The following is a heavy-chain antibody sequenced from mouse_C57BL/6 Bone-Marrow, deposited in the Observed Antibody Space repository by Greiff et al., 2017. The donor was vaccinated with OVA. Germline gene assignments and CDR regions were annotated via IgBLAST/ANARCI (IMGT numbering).Heavy chain of an antibody. V-gene: IGHV1-81*01. D-gene: IGHD3-2*02. CDR2: IYPRSGNT. Sequence: QVQLQQSGAELARPGASVKLSCKASGYTFTSYGISWVKQRTGQGLEWIGEIYPRSGNTYYNEKFKGKATLTADKSSSTAYMELRSLTSEDSAVYFCARRGAQAPYFDYWDQGTTLTVSS. J-gene: IGHJ2*01. CDR3: ARRGAQAPYFDY. CDR1: GYTFTSYG.